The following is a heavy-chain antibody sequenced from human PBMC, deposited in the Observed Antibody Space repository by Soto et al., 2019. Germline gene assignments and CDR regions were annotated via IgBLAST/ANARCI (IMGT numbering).Heavy chain of an antibody. CDR3: ARGGHVVVVTAALDY. V-gene: IGHV1-46*01. CDR2: VNPSGGHT. CDR1: GDTFTDYY. J-gene: IGHJ4*02. Sequence: QVQLMQSGAEVKKPGASVKVSCKASGDTFTDYYIHWVRQAPGQGLEWMGTVNPSGGHTTYAQHFVGRVTMTRDTSTCTLYMELTSLTSEDTAVYYCARGGHVVVVTAALDYWGQGTLVTVSS. D-gene: IGHD2-21*02.